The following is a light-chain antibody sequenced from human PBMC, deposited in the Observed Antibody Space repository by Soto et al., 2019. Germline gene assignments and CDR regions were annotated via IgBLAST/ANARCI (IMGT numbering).Light chain of an antibody. CDR1: QSLRSS. V-gene: IGKV3-15*01. CDR3: QQYNNWPQT. J-gene: IGKJ1*01. Sequence: ETMMTQYPDTLSVALGERATLSCRASQSLRSSLAWYQQKPGQAPRLLIYDASTRATGIPARFSGSGSGTDFTLTISGLQSEDFAVYHCQQYNNWPQTFGQGTKVDTK. CDR2: DAS.